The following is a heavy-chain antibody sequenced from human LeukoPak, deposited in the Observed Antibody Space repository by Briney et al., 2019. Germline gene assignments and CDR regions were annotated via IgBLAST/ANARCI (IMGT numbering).Heavy chain of an antibody. V-gene: IGHV4-39*01. D-gene: IGHD2-8*01. CDR3: ARQDIVLMVSAHFDY. CDR1: GGSISSSSYY. J-gene: IGHJ4*02. Sequence: SETLSLTCTVSGGSISSSSYYWGWIRQPPGKGLEWIGSIYYSGSTYYNPSLKSRVTISVDTSKNQFSLKLSSVTAADTAVYYCARQDIVLMVSAHFDYWGQGTLVTVSS. CDR2: IYYSGST.